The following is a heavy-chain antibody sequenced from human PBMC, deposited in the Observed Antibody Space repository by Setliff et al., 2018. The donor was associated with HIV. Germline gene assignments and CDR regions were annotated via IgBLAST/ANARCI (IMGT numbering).Heavy chain of an antibody. CDR2: FDPEDGET. CDR1: GYILTELS. J-gene: IGHJ3*02. D-gene: IGHD1-26*01. Sequence: ASVKVSCKVSGYILTELSRHWVRQAPGKGLEWMGGFDPEDGETIYAQKFQGRVTMTEDTSTDTAYMELSSLRSEDTAVYYCATLYSGSHRSAFDIWGQGTMVTVSS. CDR3: ATLYSGSHRSAFDI. V-gene: IGHV1-24*01.